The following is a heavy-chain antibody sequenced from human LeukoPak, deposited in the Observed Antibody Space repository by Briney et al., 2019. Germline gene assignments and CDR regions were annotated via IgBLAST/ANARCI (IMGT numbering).Heavy chain of an antibody. CDR2: IRSKAYGGTT. CDR3: TRAKGSGYVCDY. D-gene: IGHD3-22*01. Sequence: PGGSLRLSCTASGFTFGDYAMSWVRQAPGKGLEWVGFIRSKAYGGTTEYAASVKGRFTISRDDSKSIAYLQMNRLKTEDTAVYYCTRAKGSGYVCDYRGQGTLVTVSS. CDR1: GFTFGDYA. V-gene: IGHV3-49*04. J-gene: IGHJ4*02.